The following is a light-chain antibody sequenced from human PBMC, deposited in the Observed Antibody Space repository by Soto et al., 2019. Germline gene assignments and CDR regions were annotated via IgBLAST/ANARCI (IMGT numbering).Light chain of an antibody. CDR2: AAS. Sequence: AIQMTQSPSSLSASVGDRVTITCRASRHIGNDLGWYQQKPGKAPKHLIFAASNLQSGVPSRFSGGGSGTDFTLTISSLQADDFATYYCLQHFNFSWTFGQGTKVE. CDR1: RHIGND. J-gene: IGKJ1*01. CDR3: LQHFNFSWT. V-gene: IGKV1-6*01.